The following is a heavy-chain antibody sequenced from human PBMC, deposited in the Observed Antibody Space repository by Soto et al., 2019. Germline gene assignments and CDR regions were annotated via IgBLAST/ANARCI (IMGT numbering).Heavy chain of an antibody. CDR3: VVAAQPYDFDY. CDR1: AYTFTSYG. CDR2: ISAYNGNT. Sequence: QVQLVQSGAEVKKPGASVKVSCKASAYTFTSYGISWVRQAPGQGLEWMGWISAYNGNTNYAQKLQGIVTMTTGASTSTAYMGLATLRSGDTAVYYCVVAAQPYDFDYWGQGTLVTVSS. D-gene: IGHD2-15*01. V-gene: IGHV1-18*01. J-gene: IGHJ4*02.